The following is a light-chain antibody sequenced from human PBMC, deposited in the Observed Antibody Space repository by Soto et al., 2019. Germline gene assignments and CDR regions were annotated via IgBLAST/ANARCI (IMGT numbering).Light chain of an antibody. Sequence: EIVLTQSPGTLSLSPGERATLSCRASQSVSSSYLAWYQQTPGQSPRLLIYGASSRATGIPDRFSGSRSGTDFTLTISSLEPEDFAVYYCQLYGGSPLYTFGQGTKLEIK. CDR2: GAS. J-gene: IGKJ2*01. V-gene: IGKV3-20*01. CDR1: QSVSSSY. CDR3: QLYGGSPLYT.